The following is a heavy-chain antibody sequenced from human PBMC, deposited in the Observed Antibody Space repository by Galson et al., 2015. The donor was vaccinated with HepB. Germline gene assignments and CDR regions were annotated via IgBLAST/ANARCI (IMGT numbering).Heavy chain of an antibody. CDR3: AYGFDV. J-gene: IGHJ6*02. Sequence: AISGDSVSANSAAWNWIRQSPSRGFEWLGRTYYRSKWYYDYAESVKGRININPDTSRNQFSLQLNSVTPEDTAVYYCAYGFDVWGPGTTVTVSS. V-gene: IGHV6-1*01. CDR1: GDSVSANSAA. CDR2: TYYRSKWYY.